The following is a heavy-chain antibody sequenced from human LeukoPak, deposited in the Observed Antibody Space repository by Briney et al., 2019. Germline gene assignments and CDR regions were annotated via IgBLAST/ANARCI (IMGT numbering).Heavy chain of an antibody. CDR3: ARGPHIAAAGPKYFQH. Sequence: SETLSLTCTVSGGSISSYYWSWIRQPPGKGLEWIGYIYYSGSTYYNPSLKSRVTISVDTSKNQFSLKLSSVTAADTAVYYCARGPHIAAAGPKYFQHWGQGTLVTVSS. D-gene: IGHD6-13*01. J-gene: IGHJ1*01. CDR1: GGSISSYY. CDR2: IYYSGST. V-gene: IGHV4-59*06.